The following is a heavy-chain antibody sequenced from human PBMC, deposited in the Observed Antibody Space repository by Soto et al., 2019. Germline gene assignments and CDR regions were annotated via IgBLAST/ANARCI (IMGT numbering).Heavy chain of an antibody. V-gene: IGHV1-18*01. CDR3: AGSSTVTTIIYFHY. D-gene: IGHD4-17*01. CDR2: ISAYNGNT. Sequence: QVQLVQSGAEVKKPGASVKVSCKASGYTSTSYGISWVRQAPGQGLEWMGWISAYNGNTNYAQKLQGRVTMTTDTSTSTAYMELRSLRSDDPAVYYCAGSSTVTTIIYFHYWGQGTLVTVSS. CDR1: GYTSTSYG. J-gene: IGHJ4*02.